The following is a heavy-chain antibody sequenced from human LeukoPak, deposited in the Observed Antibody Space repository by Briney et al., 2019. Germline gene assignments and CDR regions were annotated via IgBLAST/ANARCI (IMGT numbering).Heavy chain of an antibody. J-gene: IGHJ6*02. D-gene: IGHD3-10*01. Sequence: PGGSLRLSCAASGFTFSSYTMSWVRQAPGKGLEWVSAISGSGGSTYYADSVKGRFTISRDNSKNTLYLQMNSLRAEDTAVYYCARDHAGGSGSYYQYYGMDVWGQGTTVTVSS. CDR1: GFTFSSYT. CDR3: ARDHAGGSGSYYQYYGMDV. V-gene: IGHV3-23*01. CDR2: ISGSGGST.